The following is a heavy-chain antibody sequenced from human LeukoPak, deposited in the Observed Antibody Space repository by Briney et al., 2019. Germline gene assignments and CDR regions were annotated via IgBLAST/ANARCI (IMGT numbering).Heavy chain of an antibody. CDR2: IYYSGST. CDR1: GGSISSGDYY. J-gene: IGHJ6*02. CDR3: ARDIVVVPAAIAETGLYGMDV. D-gene: IGHD2-2*02. Sequence: SETLSLTCTVSGGSISSGDYYWSWIRQPPGKGLEWIGYIYYSGSTYYNPSLKSRVTISVDTSKNQFSLKLSSVTAADTAVYYCARDIVVVPAAIAETGLYGMDVWGQGTTVTVSS. V-gene: IGHV4-30-4*01.